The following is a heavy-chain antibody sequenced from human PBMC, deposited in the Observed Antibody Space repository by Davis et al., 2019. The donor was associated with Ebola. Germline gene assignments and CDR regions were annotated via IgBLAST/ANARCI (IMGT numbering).Heavy chain of an antibody. CDR3: ARGGFWSGYGR. J-gene: IGHJ4*02. CDR1: GGSISSSNW. CDR2: IYHSGST. Sequence: GSLRLSCTVSGGSISSSNWWSWVRQPPGKGLEWIGEIYHSGSTNYNPSLKSRVTISVDKSKNQFSLKLRSVTAADTAVYYCARGGFWSGYGRWGQGTLVTVSS. V-gene: IGHV4-4*02. D-gene: IGHD3-3*01.